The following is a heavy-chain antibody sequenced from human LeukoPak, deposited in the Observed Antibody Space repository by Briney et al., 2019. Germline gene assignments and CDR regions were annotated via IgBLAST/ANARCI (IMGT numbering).Heavy chain of an antibody. D-gene: IGHD3-22*01. CDR2: ISGGGEKT. V-gene: IGHV3-23*01. CDR1: GFTFSGYT. Sequence: GGSLRLSCAASGFTFSGYTTSWVRQAPGKGLEWVSAISGGGEKTYYADSVKGRFTISRDNSKGTLYLQMNSLGAEDSALYYCARDFYDSSGYYYDYWGQGTLVTVSS. CDR3: ARDFYDSSGYYYDY. J-gene: IGHJ4*02.